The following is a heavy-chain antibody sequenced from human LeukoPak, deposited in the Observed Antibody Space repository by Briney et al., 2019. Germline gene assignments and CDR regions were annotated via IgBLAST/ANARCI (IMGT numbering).Heavy chain of an antibody. D-gene: IGHD3-22*01. CDR1: GRSFSGYY. Sequence: PSETLSLTCAVDGRSFSGYYWSLIRQPPGKGLEWIGEINHSGSTNYNPSLKSRVTISVDTSKNQFSLKLSSVTAADTAVYYCARVSYYYDSSGLTPLALEQGTGHFDYWGQGTLVTVSS. V-gene: IGHV4-34*01. CDR2: INHSGST. CDR3: ARVSYYYDSSGLTPLALEQGTGHFDY. J-gene: IGHJ4*02.